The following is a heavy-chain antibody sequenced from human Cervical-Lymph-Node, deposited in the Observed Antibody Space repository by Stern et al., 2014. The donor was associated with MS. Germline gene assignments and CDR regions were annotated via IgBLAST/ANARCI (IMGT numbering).Heavy chain of an antibody. CDR2: INTNSGNP. Sequence: MQLVESGSEWKKPGASVKVSCKASGYTFSGYSLNWVRQAPGQGLEWMGWINTNSGNPTYAQGFTGRFVFSLDTFVSTAYLQISSLKTEDTGIYFCARFVDYPMGRVFDVWGQGTQVTVSS. CDR3: ARFVDYPMGRVFDV. CDR1: GYTFSGYS. D-gene: IGHD3-10*01. J-gene: IGHJ4*02. V-gene: IGHV7-4-1*02.